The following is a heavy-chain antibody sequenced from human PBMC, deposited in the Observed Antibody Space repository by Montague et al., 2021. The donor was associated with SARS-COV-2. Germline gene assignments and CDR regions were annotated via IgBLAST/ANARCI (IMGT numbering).Heavy chain of an antibody. CDR2: IYYSGNT. Sequence: SETLSLTCAVSSGSINYYYLSWIRQSPGKGLEWIGYIYYSGNTNYSPSLQSRVTISMDSSKTQFSLRLTFVTAADTAVYYCARHGVMCDCGGHKWCTDAFDTWGQGTLVTVSS. J-gene: IGHJ3*02. CDR3: ARHGVMCDCGGHKWCTDAFDT. V-gene: IGHV4-59*08. D-gene: IGHD4/OR15-4a*01. CDR1: SGSINYYY.